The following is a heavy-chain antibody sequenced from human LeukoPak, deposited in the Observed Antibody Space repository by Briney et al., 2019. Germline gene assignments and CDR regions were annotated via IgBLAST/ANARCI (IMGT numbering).Heavy chain of an antibody. V-gene: IGHV4-30-4*08. CDR3: ARVKYTTRPFDY. CDR1: GGSISSGDYY. D-gene: IGHD1-1*01. Sequence: PSETLSLTCTVSGGSISSGDYYWSWIRQPPGKGLEWIGYIYYSGSTYYNPSLKSRLTISVDTSKNQFSLKLSSLTAADTAVYYCARVKYTTRPFDYWGQGTLVTVSS. CDR2: IYYSGST. J-gene: IGHJ4*02.